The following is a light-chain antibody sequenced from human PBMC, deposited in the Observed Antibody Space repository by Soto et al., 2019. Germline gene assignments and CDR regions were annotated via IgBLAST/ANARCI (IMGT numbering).Light chain of an antibody. CDR2: GAS. V-gene: IGKV3-20*01. CDR3: QQYGSSPLT. CDR1: QSVSSSY. Sequence: GLAPSPGTLSLSHAVRAALSCSASQSVSSSYLAWYQQKPGQAPRLLIYGASSRATGIPDRFSGSGSGTDFTLTISRLEPEDFAVYYCQQYGSSPLTFGGGTKVDIK. J-gene: IGKJ4*01.